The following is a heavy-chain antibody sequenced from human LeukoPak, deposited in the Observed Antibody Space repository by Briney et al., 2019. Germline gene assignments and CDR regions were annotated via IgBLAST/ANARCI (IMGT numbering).Heavy chain of an antibody. CDR1: GFTFSSYA. Sequence: GGSLRLSCAASGFTFSSYAMSWVRQAPGKGLERVSTISGSGSNTYYADSVKGRFTISRDNSKNTLYLQMNILRAEDTALYFCAEEVGATYPTFDYWGQGTLVTVSS. CDR3: AEEVGATYPTFDY. J-gene: IGHJ4*02. CDR2: ISGSGSNT. D-gene: IGHD1-26*01. V-gene: IGHV3-23*01.